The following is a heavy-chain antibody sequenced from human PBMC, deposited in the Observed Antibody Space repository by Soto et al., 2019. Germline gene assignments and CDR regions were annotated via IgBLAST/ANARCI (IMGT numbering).Heavy chain of an antibody. CDR1: GFTFSSHG. CDR2: ISYDGSSK. V-gene: IGHV3-30*18. CDR3: AKWAVTKTRYYYYGMDV. D-gene: IGHD4-17*01. Sequence: GGSLRLSCAASGFTFSSHGMHWVRQAPGKGLEWVAVISYDGSSKYYADSVKGRFTISRDNSKNTLYLQMNSLRAEDTAVYYCAKWAVTKTRYYYYGMDVWGQGTTVTVSS. J-gene: IGHJ6*02.